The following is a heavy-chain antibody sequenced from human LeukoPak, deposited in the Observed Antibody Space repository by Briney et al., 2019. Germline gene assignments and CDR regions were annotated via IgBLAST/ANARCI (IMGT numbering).Heavy chain of an antibody. J-gene: IGHJ3*02. CDR2: ISSSAGTT. Sequence: PGGSLRLSCAASGFTFSSYVMTWVRQAPGKGLEWVSSISSSAGTTYYADSVKGRFTISRDNSKNTLYLQMNSLRAEDTAVYYCVKSRYHYDTSGSFPDAFDIWGQGTMVTVSS. V-gene: IGHV3-23*01. D-gene: IGHD3-22*01. CDR1: GFTFSSYV. CDR3: VKSRYHYDTSGSFPDAFDI.